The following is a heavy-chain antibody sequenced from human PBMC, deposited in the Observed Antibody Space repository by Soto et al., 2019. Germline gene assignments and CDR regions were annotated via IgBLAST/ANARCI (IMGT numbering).Heavy chain of an antibody. V-gene: IGHV3-23*01. J-gene: IGHJ4*02. Sequence: GGSLRLSCTASGFTFNRHAMTWVRQALGKGLEWVSGLSDSGGSIYYADSVKGRFTISRDNSMNTLYLQMNTLRAEDTAVYYCAKVSSAWYAGFFDLWGQGTLVTVSS. CDR2: LSDSGGSI. CDR3: AKVSSAWYAGFFDL. CDR1: GFTFNRHA. D-gene: IGHD2-8*01.